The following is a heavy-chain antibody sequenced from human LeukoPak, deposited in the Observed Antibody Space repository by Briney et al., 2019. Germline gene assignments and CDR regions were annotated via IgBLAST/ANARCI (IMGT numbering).Heavy chain of an antibody. CDR3: AKEKVVTFIQYGMDV. CDR2: ISYDGSNK. D-gene: IGHD3-22*01. Sequence: QPGRSLRLSCAASGFTFSSYAMHWVRQAPGKGLEWVAVISYDGSNKYYADSVKGRFTISRDNSKNTLYLQMNSLRAEDTAVYYCAKEKVVTFIQYGMDVWGQGTTVTISS. J-gene: IGHJ6*02. V-gene: IGHV3-30*04. CDR1: GFTFSSYA.